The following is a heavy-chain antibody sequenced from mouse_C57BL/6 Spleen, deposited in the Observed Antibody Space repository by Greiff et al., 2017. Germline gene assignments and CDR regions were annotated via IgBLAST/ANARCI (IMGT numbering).Heavy chain of an antibody. Sequence: EVNVVESEGGLVQPGSSMKLSCTASGFTFSDYYMAWVRQVPEKGLEWVANINYDGSSTYYLDSLKSRFIISRDNAKNILYLQMSSLKSEDTATYYCASASSYYAMDYWGQGTSVTVSS. D-gene: IGHD1-1*01. CDR3: ASASSYYAMDY. J-gene: IGHJ4*01. CDR1: GFTFSDYY. CDR2: INYDGSST. V-gene: IGHV5-16*01.